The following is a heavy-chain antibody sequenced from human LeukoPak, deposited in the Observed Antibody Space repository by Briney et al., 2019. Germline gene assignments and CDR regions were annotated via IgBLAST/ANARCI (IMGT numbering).Heavy chain of an antibody. CDR2: IYTDGTT. CDR3: ARERGRGRDSPYFDY. D-gene: IGHD3-16*01. Sequence: GGSLRLSCAASGFIASGDFMSWVRQAPGKGLEWVSVIYTDGTTYYADSVQGRFTISRDNSKNTLYLQMNGLRAEDTAVYYCARERGRGRDSPYFDYWGQGTLVTVSS. CDR1: GFIASGDF. J-gene: IGHJ4*02. V-gene: IGHV3-53*01.